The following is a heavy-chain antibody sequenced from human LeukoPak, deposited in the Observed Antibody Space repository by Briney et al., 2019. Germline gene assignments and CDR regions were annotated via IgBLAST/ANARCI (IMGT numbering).Heavy chain of an antibody. V-gene: IGHV3-33*01. D-gene: IGHD6-19*01. J-gene: IGHJ4*02. CDR1: GFTFSSYG. CDR2: IWYDGSNK. Sequence: PGGSLRLSCAASGFTFSSYGMHWVRQAPGKGLEWVAVIWYDGSNKYYADSVKGRFTISRDNSKNTLYLQMNSLRAEDTAVYYCARRAVAGTYFDYWGQGTLVTVSS. CDR3: ARRAVAGTYFDY.